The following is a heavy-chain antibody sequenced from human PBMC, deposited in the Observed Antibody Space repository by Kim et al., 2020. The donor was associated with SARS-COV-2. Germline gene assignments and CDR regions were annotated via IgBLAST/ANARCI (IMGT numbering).Heavy chain of an antibody. V-gene: IGHV3-7*03. CDR2: IKQDGSEK. CDR1: GFTFSSYW. J-gene: IGHJ5*02. D-gene: IGHD2-2*01. Sequence: GGSLRLSCAASGFTFSSYWMSWVRQAPGKGLEWVANIKQDGSEKYYVDSVKGRFTISRDNAKNSLYLQMNSLRAEDTAVYYCARVALGYCSSTSCYWGFDPWGQGTLVTVSS. CDR3: ARVALGYCSSTSCYWGFDP.